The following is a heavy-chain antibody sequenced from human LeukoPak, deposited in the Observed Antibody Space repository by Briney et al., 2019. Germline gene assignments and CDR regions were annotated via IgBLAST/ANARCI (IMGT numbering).Heavy chain of an antibody. V-gene: IGHV3-53*01. D-gene: IGHD6-13*01. CDR3: VRQPYSSNN. CDR2: IYTVGAT. Sequence: GGSLRLSCAASGFTVSSNYMSWVRQAPGKGLEWVSVIYTVGATFYADSVRGRFTISRDTSENTLFLQMNSLRAGDTAVYYRVRQPYSSNNWGQGTLVTVSS. J-gene: IGHJ4*02. CDR1: GFTVSSNY.